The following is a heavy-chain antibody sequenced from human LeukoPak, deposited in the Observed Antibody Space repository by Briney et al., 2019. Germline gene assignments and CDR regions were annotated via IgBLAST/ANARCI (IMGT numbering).Heavy chain of an antibody. J-gene: IGHJ5*02. Sequence: ASVKVSCKASGYTFTSYDINWARQATGQGLEWMGWMNPNSGNTGYAQKFQGGVTMTRNTSISTAYMELSSLRSEETAVYYCARGLRKTYSYDSSDPWGQGTLVTVSS. CDR3: ARGLRKTYSYDSSDP. V-gene: IGHV1-8*01. CDR1: GYTFTSYD. D-gene: IGHD3-22*01. CDR2: MNPNSGNT.